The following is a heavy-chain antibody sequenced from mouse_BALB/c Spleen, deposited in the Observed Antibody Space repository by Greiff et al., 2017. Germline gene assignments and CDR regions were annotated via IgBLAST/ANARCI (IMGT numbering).Heavy chain of an antibody. J-gene: IGHJ3*01. V-gene: IGHV1S81*02. CDR2: INPSNGGT. Sequence: QVQLQHPGAELVKPGASVKLSCKASGYTFTSYYMYWVKQRPGQGLEWIGGINPSNGGTNFNEKFKSKATLTVDKSSSTAYMQLSSLTSEDSAVYYCAVYYGNYGFAYWGQGTLVTVSA. CDR1: GYTFTSYY. D-gene: IGHD2-1*01. CDR3: AVYYGNYGFAY.